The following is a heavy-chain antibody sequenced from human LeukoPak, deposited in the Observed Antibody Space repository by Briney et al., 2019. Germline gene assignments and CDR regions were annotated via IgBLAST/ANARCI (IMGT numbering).Heavy chain of an antibody. CDR3: AGLVGRYSSGLYYYYFDY. CDR2: IYHSGST. J-gene: IGHJ4*02. Sequence: SETLSLTCAVSGGSISSGGYSWNWIRQPPGKGLEWIGYIYHSGSTYYNPSLKSRVTISVDRSKNQFSLKLSSVTAADTAVYYCAGLVGRYSSGLYYYYFDYWGQGTLVTVSS. CDR1: GGSISSGGYS. V-gene: IGHV4-30-2*01. D-gene: IGHD3-22*01.